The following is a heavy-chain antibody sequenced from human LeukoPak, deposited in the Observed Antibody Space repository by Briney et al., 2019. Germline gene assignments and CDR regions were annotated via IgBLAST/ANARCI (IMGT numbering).Heavy chain of an antibody. CDR3: ARVNRDSSSWPYYYMDV. CDR2: IIPIFGTA. CDR1: GGTFSSYA. D-gene: IGHD6-13*01. J-gene: IGHJ6*03. V-gene: IGHV1-69*05. Sequence: SVKVSYKASGGTFSSYAISWVRQAPGQGLEWMGGIIPIFGTANYAQKFQGRVTITTDESTSTAYMELSSLRSEDTAVYYCARVNRDSSSWPYYYMDVWGKGTTVTVSS.